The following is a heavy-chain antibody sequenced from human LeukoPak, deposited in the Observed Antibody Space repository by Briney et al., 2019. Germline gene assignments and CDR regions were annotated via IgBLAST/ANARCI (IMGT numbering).Heavy chain of an antibody. CDR1: GGSISSYY. J-gene: IGHJ4*02. CDR2: IYYSGST. D-gene: IGHD3-9*01. CDR3: ARGLYDILTGYYVFDY. Sequence: SETLSLTCTVSGGSISSYYWSWIRQPPGKGLEWIGYIYYSGSTNYNPSLKSRVTISVDTSKNQFSLKLSSVTAADTAVYYCARGLYDILTGYYVFDYWGRGTLVTVSS. V-gene: IGHV4-59*01.